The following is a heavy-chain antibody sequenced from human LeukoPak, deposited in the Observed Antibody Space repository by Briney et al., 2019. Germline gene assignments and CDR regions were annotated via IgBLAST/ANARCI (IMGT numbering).Heavy chain of an antibody. CDR2: IYYSGST. CDR1: GGSISSSSYY. J-gene: IGHJ3*02. Sequence: PSETLSLTCTVSGGSISSSSYYWGWIRQPPGKGLEWIGSIYYSGSTYYNPSLKSRVTISVDTSKNQFSLKLSSVTAADTAVYYCAAEGGPYCGGDCPERAFDIWGQGTMVTVSS. V-gene: IGHV4-39*01. D-gene: IGHD2-21*02. CDR3: AAEGGPYCGGDCPERAFDI.